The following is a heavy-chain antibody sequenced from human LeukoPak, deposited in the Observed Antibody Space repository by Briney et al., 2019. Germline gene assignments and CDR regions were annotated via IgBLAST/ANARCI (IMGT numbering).Heavy chain of an antibody. D-gene: IGHD1-20*01. Sequence: PGGSLRLSRAASVFTVSSNHMSWVRPAPGEGLDWVPIIYSGGSTYSADSVRGRFTISRDNSKNTLYLQMNSLRAEDTAVYYCARGRGAITGTTGYYFDYWGQGTLVTVSS. CDR3: ARGRGAITGTTGYYFDY. V-gene: IGHV3-53*01. CDR1: VFTVSSNH. J-gene: IGHJ4*02. CDR2: IYSGGST.